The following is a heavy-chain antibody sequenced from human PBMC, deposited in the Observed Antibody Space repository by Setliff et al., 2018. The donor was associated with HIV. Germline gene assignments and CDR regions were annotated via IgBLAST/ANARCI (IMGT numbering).Heavy chain of an antibody. CDR2: INPSGGRT. Sequence: GASVKVSCKASGSTFTSYYMHWVRQAPGQGLEWMGIINPSGGRTTYTKNFQGRVTMTRDTSTNTVYLELSSLRSEDTAMYYCAREMFMYTSSEGFPFDFWGQGTLVTVSS. V-gene: IGHV1-46*01. CDR1: GSTFTSYY. J-gene: IGHJ4*02. D-gene: IGHD6-6*01. CDR3: AREMFMYTSSEGFPFDF.